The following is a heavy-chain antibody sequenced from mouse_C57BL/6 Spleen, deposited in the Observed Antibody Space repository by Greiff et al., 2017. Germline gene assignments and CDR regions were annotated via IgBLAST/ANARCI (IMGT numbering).Heavy chain of an antibody. Sequence: VQLQQSGAELVRPGASVKLSCKASGYTFTDYYINWVKQRPGQGLEWIARIYPGSGNTYYNEKFKGKATLTAEKSSSTAYMQLSSLTSEDSAVYFCARAGVSNFDYWGQGTTLTVSS. CDR2: IYPGSGNT. V-gene: IGHV1-76*01. CDR3: ARAGVSNFDY. J-gene: IGHJ2*01. CDR1: GYTFTDYY.